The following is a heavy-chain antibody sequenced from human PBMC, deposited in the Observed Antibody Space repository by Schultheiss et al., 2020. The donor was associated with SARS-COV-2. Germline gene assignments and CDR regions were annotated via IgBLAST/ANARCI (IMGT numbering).Heavy chain of an antibody. CDR3: ARDRGYYYDRSGYSDP. V-gene: IGHV1-18*01. CDR2: INAYNGNT. D-gene: IGHD3-22*01. CDR1: GYTFNSNS. J-gene: IGHJ5*02. Sequence: GESLKISCKASGYTFNSNSITWVRQAPGQGLEWLGWINAYNGNTDYAQKFQGRVTMTTDSSTSTAYMELRSLTSDDTAVYYCARDRGYYYDRSGYSDPWGQGTLVTVSS.